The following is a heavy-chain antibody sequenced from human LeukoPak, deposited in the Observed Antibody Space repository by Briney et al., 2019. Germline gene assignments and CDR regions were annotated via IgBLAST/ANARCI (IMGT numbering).Heavy chain of an antibody. CDR2: ISSSGSTI. D-gene: IGHD6-13*01. CDR3: AREVEGDSSSWYADFSPKSTYNWFDP. CDR1: GFTFSDYY. V-gene: IGHV3-11*01. J-gene: IGHJ5*02. Sequence: ESGGSLRLSCAASGFTFSDYYMSWIRQAPGKGLEWVSYISSSGSTIYYADSVKGRFTISRDNAKNSLYLQMNSLRAEDTAVYYCAREVEGDSSSWYADFSPKSTYNWFDPWGQGTLVTVS.